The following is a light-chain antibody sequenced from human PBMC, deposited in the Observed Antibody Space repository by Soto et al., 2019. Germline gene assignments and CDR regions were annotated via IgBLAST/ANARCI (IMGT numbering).Light chain of an antibody. J-gene: IGLJ1*01. CDR2: DVT. V-gene: IGLV2-11*01. CDR3: CSYAGNYYA. Sequence: QSALTQPRSVSGSPGQSVTISCTGTSSDVGGYNYVSWYQQHPGKAPKLMIYDVTKRPSGVPDRFSGSKFGNTASLTISGLQAEDEADFYCCSYAGNYYAFGTGTKLTVL. CDR1: SSDVGGYNY.